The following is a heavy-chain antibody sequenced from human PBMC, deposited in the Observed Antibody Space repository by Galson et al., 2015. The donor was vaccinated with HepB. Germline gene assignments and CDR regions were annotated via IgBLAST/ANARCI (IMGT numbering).Heavy chain of an antibody. CDR1: GFTFSSYW. Sequence: SLRLSCAASGFTFSSYWMHWVRQAPGKGLVWVSRINSDGSSTSYADSVKGRFTISRDNAKNTLYLQMNSLRAEDTAVYYCAHGGGLGWVTTLDYWGQGTLVTVSS. CDR2: INSDGSST. CDR3: AHGGGLGWVTTLDY. D-gene: IGHD4-17*01. V-gene: IGHV3-74*01. J-gene: IGHJ4*02.